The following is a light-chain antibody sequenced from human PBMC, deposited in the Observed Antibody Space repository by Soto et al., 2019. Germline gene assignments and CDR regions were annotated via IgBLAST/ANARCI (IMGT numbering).Light chain of an antibody. J-gene: IGLJ1*01. V-gene: IGLV2-14*01. CDR2: DVS. CDR3: SSYTSSSTPYV. Sequence: QSVLTQPASVSGSPGQSITISCTGTSSDVGDYNYVSWYQQHPGKAPKLMIYDVSHRPSGVSNRFSGSKSGNTASLTISGLQAEDEADYYCSSYTSSSTPYVFGAGTKLTVL. CDR1: SSDVGDYNY.